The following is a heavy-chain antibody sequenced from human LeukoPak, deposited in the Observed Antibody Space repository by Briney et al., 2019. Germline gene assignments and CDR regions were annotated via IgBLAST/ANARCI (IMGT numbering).Heavy chain of an antibody. Sequence: PSETLSLTCTVSGGSINNYYWSWVRQPPGRRLEWIATIHHSGTTYYNPSLKSRVTISVDTSKNQFSLKVNSVTAADAAIYYCTADRGSGNYYDFWGQGALVTVSS. CDR1: GGSINNYY. D-gene: IGHD3-10*01. CDR2: IHHSGTT. J-gene: IGHJ4*02. V-gene: IGHV4-59*04. CDR3: TADRGSGNYYDF.